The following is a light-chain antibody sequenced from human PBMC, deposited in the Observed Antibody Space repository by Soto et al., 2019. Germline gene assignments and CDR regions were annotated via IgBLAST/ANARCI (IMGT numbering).Light chain of an antibody. V-gene: IGLV2-14*03. CDR3: SAYTTSNTRLIV. Sequence: QSSLTHPASVSGSPGKSITISCTGNSSDVSGYTYVSWYQHHPRKAPNLIIYDVTSRPSGVSIRFTVSKPDNAAFLTIPELLPEVEADYHCSAYTTSNTRLIVFGTGAKVTVL. CDR1: SSDVSGYTY. J-gene: IGLJ1*01. CDR2: DVT.